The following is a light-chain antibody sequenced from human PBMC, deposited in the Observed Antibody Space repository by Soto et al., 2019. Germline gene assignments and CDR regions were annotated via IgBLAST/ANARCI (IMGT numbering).Light chain of an antibody. J-gene: IGKJ4*01. V-gene: IGKV1D-16*01. CDR3: QQYKSYART. Sequence: DIQMTQSPSSLSASVGDRVTITCRASQGISTWLAWYQQKPEKAPKTLIFDASTLQSGVPSRFSGSGSATAFTLTISSVEPEDFATYYCQQYKSYARTFGGGTKVDIK. CDR1: QGISTW. CDR2: DAS.